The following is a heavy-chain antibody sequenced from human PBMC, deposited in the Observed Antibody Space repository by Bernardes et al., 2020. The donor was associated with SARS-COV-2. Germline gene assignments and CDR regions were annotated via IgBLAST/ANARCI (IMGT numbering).Heavy chain of an antibody. CDR3: ARDMEGLWYFDY. CDR2: ISSSSSYI. V-gene: IGHV3-21*01. D-gene: IGHD3-3*01. J-gene: IGHJ4*02. CDR1: GFTFSSYS. Sequence: GGSLRLSCAASGFTFSSYSMNWVRQAPGKGLEWVSSISSSSSYIYYADSVKGRFTISRDNAKNSLYLQMNSLRAEDTAVYYCARDMEGLWYFDYWGQGTLVTVSS.